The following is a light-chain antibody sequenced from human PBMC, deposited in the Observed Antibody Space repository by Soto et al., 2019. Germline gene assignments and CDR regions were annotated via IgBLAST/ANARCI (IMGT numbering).Light chain of an antibody. CDR2: DVS. J-gene: IGKJ4*01. Sequence: EIVLTQAPITLSVSPGERATLSCRASQTVSSNLAWYQQKPGQPPRLLMSDVSTRATGIPARFSGSGSGTEFTLTISSLQSEDFAVYYCQQYNDWPPEVTFGGGTKVEIK. V-gene: IGKV3D-15*01. CDR1: QTVSSN. CDR3: QQYNDWPPEVT.